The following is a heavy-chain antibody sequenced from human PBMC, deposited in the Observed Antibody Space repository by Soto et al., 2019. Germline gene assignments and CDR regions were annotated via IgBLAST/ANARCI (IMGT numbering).Heavy chain of an antibody. CDR3: AKGREAGGYCSSTSCYAGIFDY. J-gene: IGHJ4*02. CDR2: FDPEDGET. D-gene: IGHD2-2*01. CDR1: GYTLTELS. Sequence: ASVKVSCKVSGYTLTELSMHWVRQAPGKGLEWMGGFDPEDGETIYAQKFQGRVTMTEDTSTDTAYMELSSLRSEDTAVYYCAKGREAGGYCSSTSCYAGIFDYWGQGTLVTVSS. V-gene: IGHV1-24*01.